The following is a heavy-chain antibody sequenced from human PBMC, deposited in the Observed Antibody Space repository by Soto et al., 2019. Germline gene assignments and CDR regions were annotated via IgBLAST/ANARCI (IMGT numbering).Heavy chain of an antibody. J-gene: IGHJ4*02. Sequence: QVQLVESGGGVVQPGRSLRLSCAASGFTFSSYGMHWVRQAPGKGLEWVAVISYDGSNKYYADYVKGRFTISRDNSENTLYMQMNSLSDEDTAVYYCAKVPIPICSGCSCGHLGYWGQGTLVTVS. V-gene: IGHV3-30*18. D-gene: IGHD2-15*01. CDR1: GFTFSSYG. CDR3: AKVPIPICSGCSCGHLGY. CDR2: ISYDGSNK.